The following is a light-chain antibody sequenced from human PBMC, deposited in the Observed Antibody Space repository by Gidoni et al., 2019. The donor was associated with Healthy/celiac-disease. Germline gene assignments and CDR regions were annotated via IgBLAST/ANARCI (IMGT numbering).Light chain of an antibody. V-gene: IGLV2-14*01. CDR3: SSYTSSSSYV. J-gene: IGLJ1*01. CDR2: EVS. CDR1: SSDVGCYNY. Sequence: QSALTQPASVSGSPGQSITISCTGTSSDVGCYNYFSWYQQHPGKAPKLMIYEVSNRPSGVSNRFSGSKSGNTASLTISGLQAEDEADYYCSSYTSSSSYVFGTGTKVTVL.